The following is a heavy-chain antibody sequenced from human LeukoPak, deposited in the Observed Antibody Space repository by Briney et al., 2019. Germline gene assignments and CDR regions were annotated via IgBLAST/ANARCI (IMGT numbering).Heavy chain of an antibody. D-gene: IGHD3-10*01. Sequence: ASVKVSCKASGYTFSGYYMHWVRQAPGQGLEWMGWINPNSGGTKYAQKFQGRVTMTRDTSIKTAYMELSRLRSHDTPVYHWAKDCGFYHGLGSSRRDNGMDVWGQGTTVTVSS. V-gene: IGHV1-2*02. CDR1: GYTFSGYY. J-gene: IGHJ6*02. CDR3: AKDCGFYHGLGSSRRDNGMDV. CDR2: INPNSGGT.